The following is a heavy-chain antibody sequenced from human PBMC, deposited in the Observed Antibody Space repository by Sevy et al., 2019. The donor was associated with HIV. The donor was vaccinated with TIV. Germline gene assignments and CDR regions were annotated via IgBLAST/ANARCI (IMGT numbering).Heavy chain of an antibody. D-gene: IGHD3-10*01. V-gene: IGHV3-9*01. CDR2: ISWNSGSI. CDR1: GFTFDDYA. CDR3: AKGFYYYGSGRNDAFDI. J-gene: IGHJ3*02. Sequence: GGSLRLSCAASGFTFDDYAMHWVRQAPGKGLEWVSGISWNSGSIGYADSVKGRFTISRDNAKNSLYLQMNSLRAEDTALYYCAKGFYYYGSGRNDAFDIWGQGTMVTVSS.